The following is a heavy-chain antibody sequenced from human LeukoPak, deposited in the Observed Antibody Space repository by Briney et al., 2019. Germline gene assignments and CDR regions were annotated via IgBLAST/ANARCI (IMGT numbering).Heavy chain of an antibody. CDR3: ARDRGMVRGVPRFDY. CDR2: IYYSGST. CDR1: GGSISSYY. D-gene: IGHD3-10*01. Sequence: PSETLSLTCTVSGGSISSYYWSWIRQPPGKGLEWIGYIYYSGSTNYNPSLKSRVTISVDTSKNQFSLKLSSVTAADTAVYYCARDRGMVRGVPRFDYWGQGTLVTVSS. V-gene: IGHV4-59*12. J-gene: IGHJ4*02.